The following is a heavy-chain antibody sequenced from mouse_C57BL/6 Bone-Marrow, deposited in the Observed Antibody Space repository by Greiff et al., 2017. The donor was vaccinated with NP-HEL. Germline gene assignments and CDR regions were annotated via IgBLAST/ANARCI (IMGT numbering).Heavy chain of an antibody. CDR2: ISNGGGST. CDR3: ARQGGSSYYYDMDY. J-gene: IGHJ4*01. CDR1: GFTFSDYY. D-gene: IGHD1-1*01. V-gene: IGHV5-12*01. Sequence: DVHLVESGGGLVQPGGSLKLSCAASGFTFSDYYMYWVRQTPEKRLEWVAYISNGGGSTYSPDTVKGRFTFSRDNAKNTLYLQMSRLKSEDTAMYYCARQGGSSYYYDMDYWGQGTSVTVSS.